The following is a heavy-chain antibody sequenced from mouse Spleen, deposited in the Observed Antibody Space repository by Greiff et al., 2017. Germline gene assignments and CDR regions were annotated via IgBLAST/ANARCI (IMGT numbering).Heavy chain of an antibody. J-gene: IGHJ4*01. CDR2: ISSGGSYT. Sequence: EVQGVESGGDLVTPGGSLQLSCAASGFPFSSYGMSWVRQTPSKRLEWVATISSGGSYTYYPDSVKGRFTISRDNAKNTLYLQRSSLKSEDTERYYGERHWDPRSARDYWGQGTSVTVSS. CDR1: GFPFSSYG. V-gene: IGHV5-6*01. CDR3: ERHWDPRSARDY. D-gene: IGHD4-1*01.